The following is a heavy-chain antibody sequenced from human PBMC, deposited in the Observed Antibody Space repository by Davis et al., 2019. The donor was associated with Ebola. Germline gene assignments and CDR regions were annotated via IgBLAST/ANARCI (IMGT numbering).Heavy chain of an antibody. V-gene: IGHV3-74*01. J-gene: IGHJ4*02. D-gene: IGHD1-14*01. CDR2: IHRDGSRT. CDR1: GFTSGTYW. Sequence: HTGGSLRLSCAVSGFTSGTYWLDWVRQTPGKGLEWVSRIHRDGSRTNYADSVKGRFTISRDNAMDMFYLQMNSLRVEDTATYYCQMLPPGNWGQGTLVTVST. CDR3: QMLPPGN.